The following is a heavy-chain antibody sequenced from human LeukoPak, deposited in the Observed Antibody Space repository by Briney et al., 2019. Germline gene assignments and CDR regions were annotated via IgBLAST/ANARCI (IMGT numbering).Heavy chain of an antibody. CDR2: IYSGGST. J-gene: IGHJ4*02. V-gene: IGHV3-53*01. D-gene: IGHD6-13*01. CDR3: ANLGRFSSADY. Sequence: GGSLRLSCAASGFTVSSNYMSWVRQAPGKGLEWVSVIYSGGSTYYADSVKGRFTISRDNSKNTVYLQMSSLGAEDTAVYYCANLGRFSSADYWGQGTLVTVSS. CDR1: GFTVSSNY.